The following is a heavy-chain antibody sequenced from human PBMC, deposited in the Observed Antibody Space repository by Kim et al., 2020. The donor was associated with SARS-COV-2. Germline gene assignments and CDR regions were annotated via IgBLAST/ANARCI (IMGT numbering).Heavy chain of an antibody. Sequence: KVRFTISRDDAKNTLYLQMNSLGAKDTAVYYCARDPADYDFWSGHDAYDIWGQGTMVTVSS. CDR3: ARDPADYDFWSGHDAYDI. V-gene: IGHV3-74*01. J-gene: IGHJ3*02. D-gene: IGHD3-3*01.